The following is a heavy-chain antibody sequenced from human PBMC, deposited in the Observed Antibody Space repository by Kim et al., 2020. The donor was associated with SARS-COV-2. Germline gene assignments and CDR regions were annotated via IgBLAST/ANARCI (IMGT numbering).Heavy chain of an antibody. D-gene: IGHD3-22*01. V-gene: IGHV3-73*01. Sequence: ESVKGRFTISRDDSKDTAYLHMNSLKTEDTAVYYCTRHLPDDSSGYYDYWGQGTLVTVSS. CDR3: TRHLPDDSSGYYDY. J-gene: IGHJ4*02.